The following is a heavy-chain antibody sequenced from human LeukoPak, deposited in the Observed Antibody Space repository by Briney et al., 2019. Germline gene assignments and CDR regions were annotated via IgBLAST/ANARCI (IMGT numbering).Heavy chain of an antibody. CDR3: AKEAVYSSSWDTNNWFDP. V-gene: IGHV3-23*01. J-gene: IGHJ5*02. D-gene: IGHD6-13*01. CDR1: GFTFSSYA. CDR2: ISGSGGST. Sequence: GGSLRLSCAASGFTFSSYAMSWVRQAPGKGLEWVSAISGSGGSTYYADSVKGRFTIARDNSKNTLYLQMSSLRAEDTAVYYCAKEAVYSSSWDTNNWFDPWGQGTLVTVSS.